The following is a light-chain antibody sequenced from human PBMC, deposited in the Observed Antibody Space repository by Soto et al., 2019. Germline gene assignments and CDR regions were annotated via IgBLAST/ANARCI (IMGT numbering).Light chain of an antibody. V-gene: IGKV1-5*01. J-gene: IGKJ1*01. Sequence: DIQMTQSPSTLSASVGDRVVITCRASQNINKWLAWYQQKPGKAPKFLIYDASTLETGVPSRFSGSGSGTEFTLTISSLQPDDFATFYCQRYDTFPRTFGQGTKVDI. CDR2: DAS. CDR3: QRYDTFPRT. CDR1: QNINKW.